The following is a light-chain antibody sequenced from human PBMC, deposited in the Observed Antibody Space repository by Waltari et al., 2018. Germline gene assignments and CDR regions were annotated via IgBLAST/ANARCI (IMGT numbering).Light chain of an antibody. J-gene: IGKJ2*01. V-gene: IGKV1-39*01. CDR1: QSSSSY. Sequence: DIQMTQSQSSLSASVVDRVTITCRASQSSSSYLNWYQQKPGKAPKLLIYAASSLQSGVPSRFSGSGSGTDFTLTISSLQPEDFATYYCQQSYSTQYTFGQGTKLEIK. CDR2: AAS. CDR3: QQSYSTQYT.